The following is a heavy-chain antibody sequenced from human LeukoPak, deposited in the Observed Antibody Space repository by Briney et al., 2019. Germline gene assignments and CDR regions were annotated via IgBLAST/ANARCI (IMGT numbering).Heavy chain of an antibody. V-gene: IGHV1-8*01. D-gene: IGHD6-13*01. Sequence: GASVKVSCKASGYTFTSYDINWVRQATGQGLEWMGWMNPNSGNTGYAKKFQGGVPMTRNTSISTAYMDLSSLRSEDTAVYYCARVTYSSSWYPLSDYYYYYMDVWGKGTTVTVSS. CDR1: GYTFTSYD. J-gene: IGHJ6*03. CDR3: ARVTYSSSWYPLSDYYYYYMDV. CDR2: MNPNSGNT.